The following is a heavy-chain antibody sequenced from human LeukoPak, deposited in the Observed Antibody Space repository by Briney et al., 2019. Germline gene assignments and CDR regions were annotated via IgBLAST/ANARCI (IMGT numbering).Heavy chain of an antibody. J-gene: IGHJ4*02. D-gene: IGHD1-14*01. CDR1: GFILDDYA. V-gene: IGHV3-9*01. Sequence: PGRSLRLSCATSGFILDDYAMHWVRQAPGKGLEWVSGISWNSGSIGYADSVKGRFTISRDNAKNSLYLQMNSLRAEDTALYYCAKAPERAETYYFDYWGQGTLVTVSS. CDR3: AKAPERAETYYFDY. CDR2: ISWNSGSI.